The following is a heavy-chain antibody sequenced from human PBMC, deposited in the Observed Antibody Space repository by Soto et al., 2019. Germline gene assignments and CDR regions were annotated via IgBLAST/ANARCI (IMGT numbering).Heavy chain of an antibody. CDR1: GYSFTDYH. D-gene: IGHD2-8*01. V-gene: IGHV1-2*04. CDR3: ARGDSTDCSNGVCSFFYNHDMDV. J-gene: IGHJ6*02. Sequence: QVQLVQSGAEVKKPGASVKVSCKASGYSFTDYHIHWVRQAPGQGLEWLGRINPKSGGTSTAQKFQGWVTMTTDTSISTASKELTRLTSDDTAIYYCARGDSTDCSNGVCSFFYNHDMDVWGQGTTVTVSS. CDR2: INPKSGGT.